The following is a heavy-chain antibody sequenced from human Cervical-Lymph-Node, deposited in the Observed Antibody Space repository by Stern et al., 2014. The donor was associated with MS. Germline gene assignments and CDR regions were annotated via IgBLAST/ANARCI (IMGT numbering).Heavy chain of an antibody. CDR2: IHYSGST. J-gene: IGHJ5*02. V-gene: IGHV4-59*01. CDR3: VGSAYGDYSWFDP. Sequence: QVQLQESGPGPVKPSETLSLTCTVSGGSISSYYWSWIRQPPGKGLEWIGYIHYSGSTNYNPSLKSRVTISLDTSKNQFSLKLSSVTAADTAVYFCVGSAYGDYSWFDPWGQGTLVTVAS. D-gene: IGHD4-17*01. CDR1: GGSISSYY.